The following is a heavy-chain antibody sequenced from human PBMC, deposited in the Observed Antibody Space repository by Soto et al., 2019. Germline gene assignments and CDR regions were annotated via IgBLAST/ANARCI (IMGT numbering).Heavy chain of an antibody. V-gene: IGHV3-33*01. D-gene: IGHD1-1*01. CDR1: GFTFSSHG. CDR3: ARWGNWKVADY. Sequence: QVLLVQSGGGVVQPGTSLRLSCAASGFTFSSHGIHWVRQAPGKGLEWVAVIWYDGSEKYYRDSVKGRFTISRDNSKNTLYLQMNSLTVEDTAVYYCARWGNWKVADYWGQGTLVTVSS. CDR2: IWYDGSEK. J-gene: IGHJ4*02.